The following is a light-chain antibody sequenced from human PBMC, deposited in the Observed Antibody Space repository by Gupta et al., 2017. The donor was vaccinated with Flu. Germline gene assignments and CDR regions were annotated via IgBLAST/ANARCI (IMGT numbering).Light chain of an antibody. Sequence: VTVGWAAYIYGSTSNGRGERDGNKLLFWFQQNPDHAPKRLIYKDSNRDRGVPDRFSGSGLGTDFTLKISRGEAEDVGVYYCKQHQRCPWAFGQGTPVEIK. CDR2: KDS. J-gene: IGKJ1*01. CDR3: KQHQRCPWA. V-gene: IGKV2-30*01. CDR1: NGRGERDGNKL.